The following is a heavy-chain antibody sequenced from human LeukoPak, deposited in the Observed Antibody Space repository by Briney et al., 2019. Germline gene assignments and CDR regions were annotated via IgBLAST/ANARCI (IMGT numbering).Heavy chain of an antibody. Sequence: ASVKVSCKTSGYTFTTYSIHWVRQAPGQGLEWMAWINVGNGNTKYSQNFQGRLIITTDTSASTAYMELSSLRSEDTALYFCARDLIVYGSGSYFDYWGQGTLVTVSS. CDR3: ARDLIVYGSGSYFDY. CDR1: GYTFTTYS. D-gene: IGHD3-10*01. V-gene: IGHV1-3*01. CDR2: INVGNGNT. J-gene: IGHJ4*02.